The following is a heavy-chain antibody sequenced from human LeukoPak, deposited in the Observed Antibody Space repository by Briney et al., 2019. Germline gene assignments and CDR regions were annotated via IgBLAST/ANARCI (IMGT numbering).Heavy chain of an antibody. CDR1: GGSISGYY. D-gene: IGHD2-2*01. J-gene: IGHJ4*02. Sequence: PSETLSLTCSVSGGSISGYYWTWIRQPPGKGLEWIGSFFYSGSTYYNPSLKSRLTMSVDTSNNQFSLKLMSVTAADTAVYYCASGTSTYYELYFWGQGTLVTVSS. CDR2: FFYSGST. V-gene: IGHV4-59*04. CDR3: ASGTSTYYELYF.